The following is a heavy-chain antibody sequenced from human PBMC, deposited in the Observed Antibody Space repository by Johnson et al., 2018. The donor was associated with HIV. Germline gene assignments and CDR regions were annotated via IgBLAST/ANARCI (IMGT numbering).Heavy chain of an antibody. CDR2: VRTEAKNHAT. CDR3: AKDQSTEVGPTFVAAFDI. J-gene: IGHJ3*02. D-gene: IGHD1-26*01. Sequence: VQLVESGGGVVQPGRSLRLSCAASGFTFSSYAMHWVRQASGKGLEWVGRVRTEAKNHATAYAASVTGRFSISRDDSKNTAYLQMNSLKTEDTAMYYCAKDQSTEVGPTFVAAFDIWGQGTMVTVSS. V-gene: IGHV3-73*01. CDR1: GFTFSSYA.